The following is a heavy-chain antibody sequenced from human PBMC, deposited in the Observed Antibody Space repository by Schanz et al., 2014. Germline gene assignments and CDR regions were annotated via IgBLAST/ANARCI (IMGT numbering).Heavy chain of an antibody. D-gene: IGHD2-2*01. Sequence: QVQLVQSGAEVQKPGASVKVSCKASGYTFTDYYLHWVRQAPGQGLEWLGWINSNSGATNYAQKSQGRVTMTRDASISTAYMELSWLRPDDTAIYYCARGDVWDIVEVPYGIDVWGQGTPVIVSS. CDR3: ARGDVWDIVEVPYGIDV. CDR1: GYTFTDYY. CDR2: INSNSGAT. V-gene: IGHV1-2*02. J-gene: IGHJ6*02.